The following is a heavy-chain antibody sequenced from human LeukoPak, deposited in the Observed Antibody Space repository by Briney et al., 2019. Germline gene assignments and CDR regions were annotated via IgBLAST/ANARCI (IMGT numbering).Heavy chain of an antibody. CDR3: ARLAYCGGDCYWVSYFDY. CDR1: GYSISSGYY. V-gene: IGHV4-38-2*01. Sequence: KPSETLSLTCAVSGYSISSGYYWGWIRQPPGKGLEWIGSIYHSGSTYYNPSLKSRVTISVDTSKNQFSLKLSSVTAADTAVYYCARLAYCGGDCYWVSYFDYWGLGTLVTVSS. CDR2: IYHSGST. D-gene: IGHD2-21*01. J-gene: IGHJ4*02.